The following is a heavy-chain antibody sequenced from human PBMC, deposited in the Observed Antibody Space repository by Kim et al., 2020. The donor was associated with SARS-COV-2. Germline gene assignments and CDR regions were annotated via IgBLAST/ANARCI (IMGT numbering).Heavy chain of an antibody. D-gene: IGHD3-3*01. CDR2: INPSGGST. CDR1: GYTFTSYY. V-gene: IGHV1-46*01. Sequence: ASVKVSCKASGYTFTSYYMHWVRQAPGQGLEWMGIINPSGGSTSYAQKFQGRVTMTRDTSTSTVYMELSSLRSEDTAVYYCARDSAIVNKYYDFWSGYYGVAGIDVWGQGATVTVSS. CDR3: ARDSAIVNKYYDFWSGYYGVAGIDV. J-gene: IGHJ6*02.